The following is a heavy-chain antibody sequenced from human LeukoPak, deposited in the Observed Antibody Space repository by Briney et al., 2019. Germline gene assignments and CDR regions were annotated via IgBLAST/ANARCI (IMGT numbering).Heavy chain of an antibody. CDR1: GFTFSSYG. D-gene: IGHD2-15*01. J-gene: IGHJ5*02. CDR2: IRYDGSNK. V-gene: IGHV3-30*02. CDR3: ARSVAAKGTWFDP. Sequence: PGGSLRLSCAASGFTFSSYGMHWVRQAPGKGLEWVAFIRYDGSNKYYADSVKGRFTISRDNSKNTLYLQMNSLRAEDTAVYYCARSVAAKGTWFDPWGQGTLVTVSS.